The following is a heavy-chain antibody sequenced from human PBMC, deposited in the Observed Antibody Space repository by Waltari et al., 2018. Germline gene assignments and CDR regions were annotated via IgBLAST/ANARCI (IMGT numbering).Heavy chain of an antibody. CDR3: AREAAVAGHYFDY. V-gene: IGHV3-74*01. D-gene: IGHD6-19*01. CDR1: GLTFTTYC. Sequence: EVQLVESGGGLVQPGGSLRLSCAASGLTFTTYCMHWVRQAPGKGLVWVSRINRDGTTINYADSVKGRFTISRDNARNTLYLQMNSLRDEDTAVYFCAREAAVAGHYFDYWGQGSLVTVSS. J-gene: IGHJ4*02. CDR2: INRDGTTI.